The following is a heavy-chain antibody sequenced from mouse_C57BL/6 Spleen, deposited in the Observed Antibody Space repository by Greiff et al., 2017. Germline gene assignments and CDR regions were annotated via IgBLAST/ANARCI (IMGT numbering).Heavy chain of an antibody. J-gene: IGHJ4*01. CDR1: GYTFTSYW. CDR3: ARGNLLWYAMDY. V-gene: IGHV1-52*01. Sequence: QVQLKQPGAELVRPGSSVKLSCKASGYTFTSYWMHWVKQRPIQGLEWIGNIDPSDSETHYNQKFKDKATLTVDKSSSTAYMQLSSLTSEDSAVYYCARGNLLWYAMDYWSQGTSVTVSS. CDR2: IDPSDSET. D-gene: IGHD2-1*01.